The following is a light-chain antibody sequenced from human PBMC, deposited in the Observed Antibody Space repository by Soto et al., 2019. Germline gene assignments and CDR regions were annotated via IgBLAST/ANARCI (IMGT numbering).Light chain of an antibody. V-gene: IGLV2-14*01. CDR2: DVR. CDR3: SSYTSISTYV. Sequence: QSVLTQPASVSGSPGQSITISCTGTSSDVGGYNYVSWYQQHPGKAPKLMIYDVRNRPSGVSNRFSGSKSVNTASLTISGLQVEDEADYYCSSYTSISTYVFGTGTKVTFL. J-gene: IGLJ1*01. CDR1: SSDVGGYNY.